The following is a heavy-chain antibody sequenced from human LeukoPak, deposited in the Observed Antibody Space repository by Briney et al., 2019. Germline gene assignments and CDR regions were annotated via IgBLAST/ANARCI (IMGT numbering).Heavy chain of an antibody. CDR3: ARLAIMVRGVYDY. V-gene: IGHV4-34*01. CDR1: GGSFSGYY. J-gene: IGHJ4*02. D-gene: IGHD3-10*01. Sequence: SETLSLTCAVYGGSFSGYYWSWIRQPPGKGLERIGEINHSGSTNYNPSLKSRVTISVDTSKNQFSLKLSSVTAADTAVYYCARLAIMVRGVYDYWGQGTLVTVSS. CDR2: INHSGST.